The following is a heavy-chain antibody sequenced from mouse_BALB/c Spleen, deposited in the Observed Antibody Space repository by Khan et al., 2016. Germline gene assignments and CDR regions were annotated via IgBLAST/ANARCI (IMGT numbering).Heavy chain of an antibody. Sequence: EVQLQESGPGLVKPSQSLSLTCSVTGYSITSGYYWNWIRQFPGNNLEWMGYISYDGSKNYNPSLKNRISIARDTSKTQFFLKLNSLTTEDTATYYCARSRRVDAMDYWGQGTTVTVSS. CDR1: GYSITSGYY. V-gene: IGHV3-6*02. CDR3: ARSRRVDAMDY. J-gene: IGHJ4*01. D-gene: IGHD2-12*01. CDR2: ISYDGSK.